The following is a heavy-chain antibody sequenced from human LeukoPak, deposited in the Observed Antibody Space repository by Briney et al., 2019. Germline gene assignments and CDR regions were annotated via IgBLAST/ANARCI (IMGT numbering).Heavy chain of an antibody. V-gene: IGHV4-59*11. CDR2: MYYNGSM. Sequence: SETLSLTCTVSGGSISSHYWSWIRQPPGKGLEWIGYMYYNGSMNYNPSLKSRVTISVDTSKNQFSLKLSSVTAADTAVHYCAREYSGSYYDAFDIWGQGTMVTVSS. D-gene: IGHD1-26*01. CDR3: AREYSGSYYDAFDI. J-gene: IGHJ3*02. CDR1: GGSISSHY.